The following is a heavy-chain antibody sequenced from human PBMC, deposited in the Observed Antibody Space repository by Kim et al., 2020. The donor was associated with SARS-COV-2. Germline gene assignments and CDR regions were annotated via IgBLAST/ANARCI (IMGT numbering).Heavy chain of an antibody. CDR3: ARGRGGTTVVTLGLGYYYYSGMDV. Sequence: SETLSLTCAVYGGSFSGYYWSWIRQPPGKGLEWIGEINHSGSTNYNPSLKSRVTISVDTSKNQFSLKLSSVTAADTDVYYCARGRGGTTVVTLGLGYYYYSGMDVWGQGTTVTVSS. CDR1: GGSFSGYY. V-gene: IGHV4-34*01. CDR2: INHSGST. D-gene: IGHD4-17*01. J-gene: IGHJ6*02.